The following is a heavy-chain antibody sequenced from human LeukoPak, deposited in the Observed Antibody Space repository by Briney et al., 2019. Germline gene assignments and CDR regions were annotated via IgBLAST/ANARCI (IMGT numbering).Heavy chain of an antibody. CDR3: ASLSTHDYGDP. V-gene: IGHV3-74*01. J-gene: IGHJ4*02. CDR1: GLTFSSSW. CDR2: INSGASTT. Sequence: PGGSLRLSCAASGLTFSSSWMHWVRQAPGKGLMWVSHINSGASTTTYADSVKGRFTISRGNAKNTLYLQMNSLRAEDTAVYYCASLSTHDYGDPWGQGTLVTVSS. D-gene: IGHD4-17*01.